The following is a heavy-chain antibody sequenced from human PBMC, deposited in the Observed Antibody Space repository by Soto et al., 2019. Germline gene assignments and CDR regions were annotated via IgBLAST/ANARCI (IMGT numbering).Heavy chain of an antibody. CDR2: ISAYNYNT. J-gene: IGHJ5*02. CDR1: GYTFTSYG. D-gene: IGHD1-26*01. Sequence: GASVKASCKASGYTFTSYGLSCVRQAPGQGLEWMGRISAYNYNTNYAQKLQGRVTMTTDTSTSTAYMELRSLRSDDTAVYYCARVVGALGHWFDPWGQGTLVTVSS. V-gene: IGHV1-18*01. CDR3: ARVVGALGHWFDP.